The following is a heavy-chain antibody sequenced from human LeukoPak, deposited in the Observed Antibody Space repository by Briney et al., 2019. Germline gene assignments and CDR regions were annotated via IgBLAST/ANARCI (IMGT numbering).Heavy chain of an antibody. CDR3: ARVKDGYNYGGFDY. V-gene: IGHV1-69*05. J-gene: IGHJ4*02. Sequence: GASVKVSCKASGGTFSNYALSWVRQAPGQGLEWMGRIIPIFAPANYAQKFQGRVTITTDESTSTAYMELNGLRSEDTAVYYCARVKDGYNYGGFDYWGQGTLVTVSS. CDR2: IIPIFAPA. CDR1: GGTFSNYA. D-gene: IGHD5-24*01.